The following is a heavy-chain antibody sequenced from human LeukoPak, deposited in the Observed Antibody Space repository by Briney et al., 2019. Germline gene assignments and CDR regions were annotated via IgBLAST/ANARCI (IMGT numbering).Heavy chain of an antibody. V-gene: IGHV4-31*03. CDR3: ARGKAPKYSSSWYVDY. Sequence: SETLSLTCTVSGGSISSGGYYWSWIRQHPGKGLEWIGYIYYSGSTYYNPSLKSRVTISVDTSKNQFSLKLSSVTAADTAVYCCARGKAPKYSSSWYVDYWGQGTLVTVSS. CDR2: IYYSGST. CDR1: GGSISSGGYY. D-gene: IGHD6-13*01. J-gene: IGHJ4*02.